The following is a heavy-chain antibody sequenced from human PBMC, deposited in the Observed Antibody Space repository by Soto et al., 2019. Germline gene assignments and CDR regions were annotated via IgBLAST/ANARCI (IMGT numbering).Heavy chain of an antibody. V-gene: IGHV1-69*14. J-gene: IGHJ6*02. D-gene: IGHD2-21*02. CDR1: GGTFGTYG. CDR2: IIPASDTE. Sequence: QVHLEQSGAEVKKPGSSVNISCKASGGTFGTYGLNWVRQFPGQGLEWMGGIIPASDTENYAQKFQGRVTITADKSTNIAHMQMDSLTSDDTAVYYCATAVTAGTYYNYGLDVWGQGTTVTVS. CDR3: ATAVTAGTYYNYGLDV.